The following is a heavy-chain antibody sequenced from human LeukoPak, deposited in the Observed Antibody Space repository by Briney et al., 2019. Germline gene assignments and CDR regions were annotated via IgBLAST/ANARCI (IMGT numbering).Heavy chain of an antibody. V-gene: IGHV3-21*01. J-gene: IGHJ5*02. CDR3: AKGTTREVYRNWFDP. CDR1: GFTFSSYS. Sequence: GGSLRLSCAASGFTFSSYSMNWVRQVPGKGLEWVSSISSSSSYIYYADSVKGRFTISRNNAKNSLYLQMNSLRAEDTAVYYCAKGTTREVYRNWFDPWGQGTLVTVSS. D-gene: IGHD4-23*01. CDR2: ISSSSSYI.